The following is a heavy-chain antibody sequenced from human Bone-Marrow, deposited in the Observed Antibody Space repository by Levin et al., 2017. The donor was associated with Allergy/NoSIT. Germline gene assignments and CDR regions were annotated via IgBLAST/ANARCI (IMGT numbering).Heavy chain of an antibody. Sequence: SETLSLTCAVSGYSISSGYYWGWIRQPPGKGLEWIGSIYHSGSTYYNPSLKSRVTISVDTSKNQFSLKLSSVTAADTAVYYCARDFWSGYESRDEFDYWGQGTLVTVSS. D-gene: IGHD3-3*01. V-gene: IGHV4-38-2*02. CDR3: ARDFWSGYESRDEFDY. CDR2: IYHSGST. CDR1: GYSISSGYY. J-gene: IGHJ4*02.